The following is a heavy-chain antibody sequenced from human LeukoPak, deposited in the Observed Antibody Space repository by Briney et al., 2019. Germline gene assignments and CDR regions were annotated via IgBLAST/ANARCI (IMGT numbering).Heavy chain of an antibody. D-gene: IGHD3-22*01. Sequence: SETLSLTCTVSGGSISSYYWSWIRQPAGKGLEWIGRIYTTGSTNYNPSLKSRVTMSVDTSKNQLSLKLSSVTAADTAVYYCARGENYYDSSGFYYVNALDIWGRGTMVTVSS. V-gene: IGHV4-4*07. J-gene: IGHJ3*02. CDR1: GGSISSYY. CDR3: ARGENYYDSSGFYYVNALDI. CDR2: IYTTGST.